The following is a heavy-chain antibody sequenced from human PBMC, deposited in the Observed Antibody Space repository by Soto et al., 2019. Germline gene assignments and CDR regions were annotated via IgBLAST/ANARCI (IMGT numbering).Heavy chain of an antibody. CDR1: GYTFTSYA. CDR2: INAGNGNT. D-gene: IGHD2-8*01. V-gene: IGHV1-3*01. Sequence: GASVKVSCKASGYTFTSYAMHWARQAPGQRLEWMGWINAGNGNTKYSQKFQGRVTITRDTSASTAYMELSSLRSEDTAVYYCARSLMVYAKTLPPYGMDVWGQGPTVTVSS. CDR3: ARSLMVYAKTLPPYGMDV. J-gene: IGHJ6*02.